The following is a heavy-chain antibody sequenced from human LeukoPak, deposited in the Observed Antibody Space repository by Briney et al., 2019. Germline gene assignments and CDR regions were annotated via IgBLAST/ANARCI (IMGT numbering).Heavy chain of an antibody. Sequence: GGSLRLSCAASGFTFSSYAMHWVRQAPGKGLEWVAVISYDGSNEYYADSVKGRFTISRDNSKNTLYLQMNSLRAEDTAVYYCARPYGSSWSNYYYYGMDVWGQGTTVTVSS. CDR1: GFTFSSYA. J-gene: IGHJ6*02. CDR3: ARPYGSSWSNYYYYGMDV. V-gene: IGHV3-30-3*01. D-gene: IGHD6-13*01. CDR2: ISYDGSNE.